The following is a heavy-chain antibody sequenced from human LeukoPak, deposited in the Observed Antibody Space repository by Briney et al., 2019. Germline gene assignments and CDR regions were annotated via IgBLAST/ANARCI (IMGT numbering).Heavy chain of an antibody. J-gene: IGHJ4*02. D-gene: IGHD1-1*01. CDR1: GGSVSSGSYY. V-gene: IGHV4-61*01. CDR2: MYYSGTT. CDR3: ARIDPNENAAMGY. Sequence: KPSETLSLTCTVSGGSVSSGSYYWSWIRQPPGKGLEWIGHMYYSGTTHYNPSLKSRVTISVDTSKNQFSLKLSSVTAGDTAVYYCARIDPNENAAMGYWGQGTLVTVSS.